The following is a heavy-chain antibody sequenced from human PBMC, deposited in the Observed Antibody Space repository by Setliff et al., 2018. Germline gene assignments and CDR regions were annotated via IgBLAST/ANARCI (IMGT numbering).Heavy chain of an antibody. D-gene: IGHD5-12*01. CDR2: VYYSGTD. V-gene: IGHV4-59*01. CDR1: DGSLSTYY. CDR3: ARGGTFRYFDF. Sequence: PSETLSLTCTVSDGSLSTYYWSWIRQPPGKGLEFIGYVYYSGTDNYSPSLRSRLTISVDTSKNQFSLKLRSVTAADTAVYYCARGGTFRYFDFWGQGAPVTVSS. J-gene: IGHJ4*02.